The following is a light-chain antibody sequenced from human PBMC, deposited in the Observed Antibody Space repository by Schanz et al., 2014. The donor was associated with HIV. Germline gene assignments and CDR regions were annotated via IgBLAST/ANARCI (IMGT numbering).Light chain of an antibody. Sequence: EVVLTQSPVTLSMSPGERATLSCRASQSVTSNLAWYQQRPGQAPRLLIYGATNRATGIPDRFSGSGSGTDFTLTISRLEPEDFAVYFCQLYGSSPLFTFGPGTKVEI. CDR1: QSVTSN. V-gene: IGKV3-20*01. CDR2: GAT. J-gene: IGKJ3*01. CDR3: QLYGSSPLFT.